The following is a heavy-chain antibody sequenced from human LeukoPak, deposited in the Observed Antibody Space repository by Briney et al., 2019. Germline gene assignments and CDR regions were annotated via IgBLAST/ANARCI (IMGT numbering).Heavy chain of an antibody. Sequence: PSGTLSLTCTVSGGSISSGPYYWGWIRQPPGKGLEWIGSMYYSGNTYYNPSLQSRVTISGDPSKNQFSLKLNSVTAADTAVYYCARLRATLTVVVTLFDSWGQGTLVTVSS. CDR3: ARLRATLTVVVTLFDS. D-gene: IGHD3-22*01. V-gene: IGHV4-39*01. J-gene: IGHJ4*02. CDR2: MYYSGNT. CDR1: GGSISSGPYY.